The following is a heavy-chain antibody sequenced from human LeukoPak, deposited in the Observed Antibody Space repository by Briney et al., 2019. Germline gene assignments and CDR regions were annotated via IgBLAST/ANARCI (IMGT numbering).Heavy chain of an antibody. Sequence: PSETLSLTRAVYGGSFSGYYWSWIRQPPGKGLEWIGEINHSGSTNYNPSLKSRVTISVDTSKNQFSLKLSSVTAADTAVYYCAGGGLTGYAYWGQGTLVTVSS. V-gene: IGHV4-34*01. CDR3: AGGGLTGYAY. CDR1: GGSFSGYY. CDR2: INHSGST. J-gene: IGHJ4*02. D-gene: IGHD3-9*01.